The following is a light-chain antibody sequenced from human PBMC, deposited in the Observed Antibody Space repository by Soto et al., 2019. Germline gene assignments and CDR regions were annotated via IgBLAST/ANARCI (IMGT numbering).Light chain of an antibody. J-gene: IGKJ5*01. CDR2: GAS. V-gene: IGKV3-15*01. Sequence: IVLTQSPDTLSFSPGEGSTLSCRASQIVPNIRLAWYQQKPGQAPRLLIYGASTRATGIPARFSGSGSGTEFTLTISSLQSEDFAVYYCQQYNNWPPTFGQGTRLEIK. CDR3: QQYNNWPPT. CDR1: QIVPNIR.